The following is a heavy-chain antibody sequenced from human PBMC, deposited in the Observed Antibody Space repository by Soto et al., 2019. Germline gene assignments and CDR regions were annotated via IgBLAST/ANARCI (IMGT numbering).Heavy chain of an antibody. CDR3: ARHHGPTTSENWFDP. D-gene: IGHD5-12*01. Sequence: QVHLVQSGVEVKTPGASVKVSCQASGYTFFTYDISWVRQAPGQVLEWMGWISTYSGDTKYAQKFQGRVTMTTDTSTTTASMELRSLRSDDTAVYYCARHHGPTTSENWFDPWGQGTLVTVSS. CDR2: ISTYSGDT. CDR1: GYTFFTYD. V-gene: IGHV1-18*01. J-gene: IGHJ5*02.